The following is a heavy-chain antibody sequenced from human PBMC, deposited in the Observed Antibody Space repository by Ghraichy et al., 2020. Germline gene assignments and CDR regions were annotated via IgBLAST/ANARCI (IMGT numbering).Heavy chain of an antibody. D-gene: IGHD4-17*01. CDR2: ITGSGSST. Sequence: GGSLRLSCAASGFSFRVYAMSWVRQAPGKGLEWVSEITGSGSSTYYADSVKGRFSISRDNSKNTLFLQMDSLRAEDTAIYYCAKEILPASADYGDNYFDYWGQGTLVTVSS. CDR1: GFSFRVYA. V-gene: IGHV3-23*01. CDR3: AKEILPASADYGDNYFDY. J-gene: IGHJ4*02.